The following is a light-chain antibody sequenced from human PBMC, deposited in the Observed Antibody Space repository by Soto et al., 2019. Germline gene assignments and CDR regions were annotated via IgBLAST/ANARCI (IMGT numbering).Light chain of an antibody. J-gene: IGKJ4*01. CDR3: QQVNSYPLT. CDR2: AAS. CDR1: QGISSY. Sequence: IQLTQSPSSLSASVGDRVTITCRASQGISSYLAWYQQEPGKAPKLLIYAASTLQSGVPSRFSGSGSGTDFTLTISRLQPEDFATYYCQQVNSYPLTFGGGTKVEIK. V-gene: IGKV1-9*01.